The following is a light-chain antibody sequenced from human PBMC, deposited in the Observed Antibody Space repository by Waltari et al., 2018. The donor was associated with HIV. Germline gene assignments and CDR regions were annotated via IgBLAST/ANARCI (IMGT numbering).Light chain of an antibody. Sequence: QPALTQPLPASGAPGQSVTISYTGTSRDIGTYTYLSWYQQHPGRAPNLLIYEVNKRPSGVPDRFSGSKSANTASLTVSGLQVADEADYYCSSYAGNNNYVFGTGTRVTVL. J-gene: IGLJ1*01. CDR3: SSYAGNNNYV. V-gene: IGLV2-8*01. CDR2: EVN. CDR1: SRDIGTYTY.